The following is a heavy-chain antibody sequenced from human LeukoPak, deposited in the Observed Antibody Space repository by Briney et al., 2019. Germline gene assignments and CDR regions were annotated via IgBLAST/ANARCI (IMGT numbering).Heavy chain of an antibody. CDR1: GGTFSNYA. CDR3: AKGPRITLVRGGQWYYYMDV. J-gene: IGHJ6*03. D-gene: IGHD3-10*01. V-gene: IGHV1-46*01. CDR2: INPSGGST. Sequence: ASVKVSCKAAGGTFSNYAISWVGQAPGQGLEGMGVINPSGGSTNYAQKFQGRVTLTRDTSTSTVYMELSSLRSEVTAVYYCAKGPRITLVRGGQWYYYMDVWGKGTTVTISS.